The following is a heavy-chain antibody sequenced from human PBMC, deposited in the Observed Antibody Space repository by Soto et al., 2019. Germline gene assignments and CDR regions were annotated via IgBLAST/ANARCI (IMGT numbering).Heavy chain of an antibody. J-gene: IGHJ4*02. CDR2: ISSSGSTI. D-gene: IGHD3-22*01. Sequence: PRLSCAASGFTFSDYYMSWIRQAPGKGLEWVSYISSSGSTIYYADSVKGRFTISRDNAKNSLYLQMNSLRAEDTAVYYCARESPGGVADAGYYYDSSGYPDYWGQGTLVTVSS. CDR1: GFTFSDYY. CDR3: ARESPGGVADAGYYYDSSGYPDY. V-gene: IGHV3-11*01.